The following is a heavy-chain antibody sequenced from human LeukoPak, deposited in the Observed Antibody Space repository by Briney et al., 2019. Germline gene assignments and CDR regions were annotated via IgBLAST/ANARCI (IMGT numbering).Heavy chain of an antibody. CDR2: INPNSGGT. CDR1: GYTFTGYY. CDR3: AKQKEYGSGSGSYMDV. D-gene: IGHD3-10*01. V-gene: IGHV1-2*02. Sequence: GASVKVSCKASGYTFTGYYMHWVRQAPGQGLEWMGWINPNSGGTNYAQKFRGRVTMTRDTSISTAYMELSRLRSDDTAVYYCAKQKEYGSGSGSYMDVWGKGTTVTISS. J-gene: IGHJ6*03.